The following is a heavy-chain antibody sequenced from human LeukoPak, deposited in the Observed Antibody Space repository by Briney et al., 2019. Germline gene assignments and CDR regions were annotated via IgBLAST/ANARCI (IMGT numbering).Heavy chain of an antibody. V-gene: IGHV3-23*01. D-gene: IGHD5-18*01. J-gene: IGHJ3*02. CDR2: FRGSGAAT. CDR1: GFTFSSYA. CDR3: AKGSGRGYSYGSVFDI. Sequence: PGGSLRLSCAASGFTFSSYAMNWVRQAPGKGLKWVSGFRGSGAATFYADSVKGRFTISRDNSKNTLYLQMNRLRAEDTAVYYCAKGSGRGYSYGSVFDIWGQGTMVTVSS.